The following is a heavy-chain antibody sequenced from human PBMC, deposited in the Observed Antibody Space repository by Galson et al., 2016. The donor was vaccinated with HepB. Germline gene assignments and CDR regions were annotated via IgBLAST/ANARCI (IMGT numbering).Heavy chain of an antibody. V-gene: IGHV3-21*01. CDR3: ARADGFNTPFFDS. CDR1: GFTLSNYR. J-gene: IGHJ4*02. Sequence: SLRLSCPVSGFTLSNYRIDWVRQAPGKGLEWVSCISSSSVYIWYADSVRGRFTNSRDNAKNSLYLQMDRLTAEDTAFYYCARADGFNTPFFDSWGQGTLVTVSS. CDR2: ISSSSVYI. D-gene: IGHD5-24*01.